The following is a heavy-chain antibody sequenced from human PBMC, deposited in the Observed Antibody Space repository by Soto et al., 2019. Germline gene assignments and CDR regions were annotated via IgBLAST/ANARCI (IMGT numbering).Heavy chain of an antibody. J-gene: IGHJ5*02. CDR2: ISGSGGST. Sequence: GGSLRLSCPASGFTFSSYAMSWVRQAPGKGLEWVSAISGSGGSTYYADSGKGRFTISRDNSKSTLYLQMNSLRAEDTAVYYCAKDPYSSSWYRGWFDPWGQGTLVTVSS. CDR1: GFTFSSYA. V-gene: IGHV3-23*01. CDR3: AKDPYSSSWYRGWFDP. D-gene: IGHD6-13*01.